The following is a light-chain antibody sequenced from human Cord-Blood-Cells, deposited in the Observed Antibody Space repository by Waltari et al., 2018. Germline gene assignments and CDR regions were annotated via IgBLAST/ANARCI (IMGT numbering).Light chain of an antibody. J-gene: IGLJ3*02. CDR2: DVS. Sequence: ISCTGTSSDAGGYNYVSWYQQHPGKAPKLMIYDVSNRPSGVSNRFSGSKSGNTASLTISGLQAEDEADYYCSSYTSSSTWVFGGGTKLTVL. V-gene: IGLV2-14*04. CDR1: SSDAGGYNY. CDR3: SSYTSSSTWV.